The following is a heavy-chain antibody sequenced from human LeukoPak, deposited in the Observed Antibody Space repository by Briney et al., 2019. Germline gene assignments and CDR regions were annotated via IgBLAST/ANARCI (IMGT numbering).Heavy chain of an antibody. CDR1: GGSTSIGSYC. V-gene: IGHV4-61*02. CDR3: ARCHYRSSWYWFDP. J-gene: IGHJ5*02. D-gene: IGHD6-13*01. CDR2: IYTSGST. Sequence: TLSLTCAVSGGSTSIGSYCWGWIRQPAGKGLEWSGRIYTSGSTYYNPSLKSRVTISVDTSKTQFSLKLSSVTAADTAVYSCARCHYRSSWYWFDPWGQGTLVTVFS.